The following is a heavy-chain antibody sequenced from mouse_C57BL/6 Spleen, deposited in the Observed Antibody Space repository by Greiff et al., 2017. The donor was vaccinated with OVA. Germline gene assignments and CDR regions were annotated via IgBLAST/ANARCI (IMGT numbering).Heavy chain of an antibody. Sequence: EVKVVESGEGLVKPGGSLKLSCAASGFTFSSYAMSWVRQTPEKRLEWVAYISSGGDYIYYADTVKGRFTISRDNARNTLYLQMSSLKSEDTAMYYCTRDPTTVVAARAMDYWGQGTSVTVSS. CDR1: GFTFSSYA. J-gene: IGHJ4*01. CDR3: TRDPTTVVAARAMDY. CDR2: ISSGGDYI. D-gene: IGHD1-1*01. V-gene: IGHV5-9-1*02.